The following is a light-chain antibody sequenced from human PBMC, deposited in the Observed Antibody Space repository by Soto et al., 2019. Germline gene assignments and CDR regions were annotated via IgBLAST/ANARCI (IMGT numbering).Light chain of an antibody. CDR3: QQYDSSPRT. CDR2: GAS. Sequence: ELVLTQSPRTLSLAPGERATLSCRASQSLRSTSLAWYQQKPGQAPRLLISGASTRAADVPDRFSGSGSGTDFTLTIGRLEPEDLAVYYCQQYDSSPRTFGQGTRWIS. V-gene: IGKV3-20*01. J-gene: IGKJ1*01. CDR1: QSLRSTS.